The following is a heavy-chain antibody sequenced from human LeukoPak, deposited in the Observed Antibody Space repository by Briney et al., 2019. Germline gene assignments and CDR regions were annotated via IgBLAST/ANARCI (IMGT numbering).Heavy chain of an antibody. CDR2: ISWNSGSI. J-gene: IGHJ4*02. Sequence: PGGSLRLSCAASGFTFSSYGMHWVRQAPGKGLEWVSGISWNSGSIGYADSVKGRFTISRDNAKNSLYLQMNSLRAEDTALYYCAKLSGWYEFDYWGQGTLVTVSS. D-gene: IGHD6-19*01. CDR1: GFTFSSYG. V-gene: IGHV3-9*01. CDR3: AKLSGWYEFDY.